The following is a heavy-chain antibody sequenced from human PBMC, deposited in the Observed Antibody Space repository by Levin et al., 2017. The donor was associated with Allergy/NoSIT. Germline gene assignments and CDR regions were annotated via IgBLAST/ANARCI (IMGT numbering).Heavy chain of an antibody. CDR2: IYSGGST. CDR3: ARGSGWYDAFDI. Sequence: GESLKISCAASGFTVSSNYMSWVRQAPGKGLEWVSVIYSGGSTYYADSVKGRFTISRDNSKNTLYLQMNSLRAEDTAVYYCARGSGWYDAFDIWGQGTMVTVSS. D-gene: IGHD6-19*01. V-gene: IGHV3-53*01. CDR1: GFTVSSNY. J-gene: IGHJ3*02.